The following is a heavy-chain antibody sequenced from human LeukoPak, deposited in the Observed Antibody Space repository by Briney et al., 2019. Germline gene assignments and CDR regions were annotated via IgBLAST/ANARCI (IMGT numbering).Heavy chain of an antibody. D-gene: IGHD5-18*01. V-gene: IGHV3-43*02. CDR2: ISGDGGST. CDR1: GFTFNDYA. Sequence: QPGGSLRLSCAASGFTFNDYAMHWVRQAPGKGLGWVSLISGDGGSTYYADSVKGRFTISRDNSKNSLYLQMNSLRTEDTALYYCAKDSGYSYGSRDFDYWGQGTLVTVSS. J-gene: IGHJ4*02. CDR3: AKDSGYSYGSRDFDY.